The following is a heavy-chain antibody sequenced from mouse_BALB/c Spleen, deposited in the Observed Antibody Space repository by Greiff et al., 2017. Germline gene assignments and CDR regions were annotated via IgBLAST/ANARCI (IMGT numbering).Heavy chain of an antibody. V-gene: IGHV1S137*01. CDR1: GYTFTGDD. J-gene: IGHJ2*01. CDR2: ISTYYGAA. CDR3: ARGAVSLYYFDY. Sequence: QVQLQQSGADLVRPGVSLTISCSGSGYTFTGDDLHWVQQSHAKSLEWMGVISTYYGAASYTQKFKGRSTMTVDKSSSTAYMELARVTSEDSAIYYCARGAVSLYYFDYWGQGTTVTVSA. D-gene: IGHD2-13*01.